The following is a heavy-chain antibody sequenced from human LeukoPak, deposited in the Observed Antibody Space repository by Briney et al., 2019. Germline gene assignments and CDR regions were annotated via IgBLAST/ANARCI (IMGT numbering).Heavy chain of an antibody. CDR2: INPNSGGT. Sequence: GASVKVSCKASGYTFTGYYMHWVRQAPGQGLEWMGWINPNSGGTNYAQKFRGRVTMTRDTSISTAYMELSRLRSDDTAVYYCASAFGRGVKRYFDYWGQGTLVTVSS. CDR1: GYTFTGYY. J-gene: IGHJ4*02. V-gene: IGHV1-2*02. CDR3: ASAFGRGVKRYFDY. D-gene: IGHD3-10*01.